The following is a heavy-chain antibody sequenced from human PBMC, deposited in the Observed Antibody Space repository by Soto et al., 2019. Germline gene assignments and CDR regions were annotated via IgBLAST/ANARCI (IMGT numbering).Heavy chain of an antibody. CDR1: GGSVSSGSYY. CDR2: IYYSGST. V-gene: IGHV4-61*01. Sequence: PSETLSLTCTVSGGSVSSGSYYWSWIRQPPGKGLEWIGYIYYSGSTNYNPSLKSRVTISVDTSKNQFSLKLSSVTAAVMAVYYCARDLKGYGDYQFDYWGQGTLVTVSS. D-gene: IGHD4-17*01. CDR3: ARDLKGYGDYQFDY. J-gene: IGHJ4*02.